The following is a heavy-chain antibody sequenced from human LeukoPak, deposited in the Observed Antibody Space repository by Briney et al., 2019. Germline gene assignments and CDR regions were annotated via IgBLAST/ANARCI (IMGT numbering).Heavy chain of an antibody. D-gene: IGHD3-22*01. CDR2: ITAGGDNT. Sequence: GGSLRLSCAASGFTFNSYAMTWVRQAPGKGLEWVSGITAGGDNTFYADSVKGRFTISRDNSKNTLYLQMNSLRAEDTAVYYCAKTALVVVISDFDYWGQGTLVTVSS. J-gene: IGHJ4*02. V-gene: IGHV3-23*01. CDR1: GFTFNSYA. CDR3: AKTALVVVISDFDY.